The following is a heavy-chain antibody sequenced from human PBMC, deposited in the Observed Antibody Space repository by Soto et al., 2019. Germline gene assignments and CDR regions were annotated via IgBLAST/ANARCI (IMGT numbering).Heavy chain of an antibody. V-gene: IGHV4-34*01. CDR2: INHSGST. D-gene: IGHD6-6*01. J-gene: IGHJ6*03. Sequence: ETLSLTCAVYGGSFSGYYWSWIRQPTGRGLEWIGEINHSGSTNYNPSLKSRVTISVDTSKNQFSLKLSSVTAADTAVYYCARGWRIAARRFYYYMDVWGKGTTVTVSS. CDR3: ARGWRIAARRFYYYMDV. CDR1: GGSFSGYY.